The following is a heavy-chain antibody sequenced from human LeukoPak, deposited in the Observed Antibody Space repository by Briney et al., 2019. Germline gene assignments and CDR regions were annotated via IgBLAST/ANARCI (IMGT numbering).Heavy chain of an antibody. Sequence: PGGSLRLSCAASGFTFSSYSMNWVRQAPGKGLEWVSSISSSSSYIYYADSVKGRFTISRDNAKNSLYLQMNSLRAEDTAVYYCASRRGYSYGPYGGGYWGQGTLVTVSS. J-gene: IGHJ4*02. CDR1: GFTFSSYS. D-gene: IGHD5-18*01. CDR3: ASRRGYSYGPYGGGY. V-gene: IGHV3-21*01. CDR2: ISSSSSYI.